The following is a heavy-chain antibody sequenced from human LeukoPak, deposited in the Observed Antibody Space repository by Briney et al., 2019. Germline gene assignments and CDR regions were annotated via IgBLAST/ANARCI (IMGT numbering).Heavy chain of an antibody. V-gene: IGHV4-59*01. CDR2: IYYSGST. CDR1: GGSISSYY. CDR3: ARERDRSGYDWYYDSSGYLGGMDV. D-gene: IGHD3-22*01. Sequence: PSETLSLTCTVSGGSISSYYWSWIRQPPGKGLEWIGYIYYSGSTNYNPSLKSRVTISVDTSKNQFSLKLSSVTAADTAVYYCARERDRSGYDWYYDSSGYLGGMDVWGQGTTVTVSS. J-gene: IGHJ6*02.